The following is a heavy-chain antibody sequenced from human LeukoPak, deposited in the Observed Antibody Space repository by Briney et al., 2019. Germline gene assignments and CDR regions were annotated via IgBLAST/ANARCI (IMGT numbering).Heavy chain of an antibody. CDR2: INPSGGST. V-gene: IGHV1-46*01. D-gene: IGHD7-27*01. J-gene: IGHJ3*02. CDR3: ARDLPSKTGDLPLGRDAFDI. Sequence: ASVKVSCKASGYTFTSYYMHWVRQAPGQGLEWMGIINPSGGSTSYAQKFQGRVTMTTDTSTSTAYMELRSLRSDDTAVYYCARDLPSKTGDLPLGRDAFDIWGQGTMVTVSS. CDR1: GYTFTSYY.